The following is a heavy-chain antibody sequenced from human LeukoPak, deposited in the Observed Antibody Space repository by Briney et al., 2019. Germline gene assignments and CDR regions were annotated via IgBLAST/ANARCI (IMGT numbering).Heavy chain of an antibody. CDR3: ARRDISSGWSFDY. CDR2: IHTSRST. CDR1: GGSISNYH. Sequence: SETLFLTCTVSGGSISNYHWSWIRQPAGKGLEWIGQIHTSRSTNYNPPLKSRVTMSIDTTEDQVSLTIRSVTAADTAFYYCARRDISSGWSFDYWGQGTLVTVSS. D-gene: IGHD6-19*01. V-gene: IGHV4-4*07. J-gene: IGHJ4*02.